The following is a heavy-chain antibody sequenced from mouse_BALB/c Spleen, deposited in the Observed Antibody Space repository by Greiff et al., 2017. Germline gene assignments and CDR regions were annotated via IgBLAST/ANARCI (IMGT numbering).Heavy chain of an antibody. J-gene: IGHJ3*01. CDR3: ARSGIYYDYDGFAY. D-gene: IGHD2-4*01. V-gene: IGHV1-54*01. Sequence: QVQLQQSGAELVRPGTSVKVSCKASGYAFTNYLIEWVKQRPGQGLEWIGVINPGSGGTNYNEKFKGKATLTADKSSSTAYMQLSSLTSDDSAVYFCARSGIYYDYDGFAYWGQGTLVTVSA. CDR1: GYAFTNYL. CDR2: INPGSGGT.